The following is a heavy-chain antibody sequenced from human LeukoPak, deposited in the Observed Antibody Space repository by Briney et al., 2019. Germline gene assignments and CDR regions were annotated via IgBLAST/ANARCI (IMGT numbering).Heavy chain of an antibody. J-gene: IGHJ4*02. CDR3: ARDWPYYYDSSGFDPYYFDY. V-gene: IGHV3-7*01. CDR2: IKQDGSEK. CDR1: GFTFSSYW. D-gene: IGHD3-22*01. Sequence: GGSLRLSCAASGFTFSSYWMSWVRQAPGKGLEWVANIKQDGSEKYYVDSVKGRFTISRDNAKNSLYLQMNSLRAEDTAVYYCARDWPYYYDSSGFDPYYFDYWGQGTLVTVSS.